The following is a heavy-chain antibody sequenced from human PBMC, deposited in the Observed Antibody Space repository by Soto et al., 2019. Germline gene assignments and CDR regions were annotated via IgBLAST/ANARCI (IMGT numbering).Heavy chain of an antibody. Sequence: PGGSLSLSCAASGFTFSNYIMHWVRQAPGKGLEWVAIILHDGNNKYYADSVKGRFTISRDNSKNTLYLQMNSLRTEDTAIYYCARDDEGGSYCDLGYWGQGTLVSVCS. CDR1: GFTFSNYI. CDR2: ILHDGNNK. V-gene: IGHV3-30-3*01. CDR3: ARDDEGGSYCDLGY. D-gene: IGHD3-10*01. J-gene: IGHJ4*02.